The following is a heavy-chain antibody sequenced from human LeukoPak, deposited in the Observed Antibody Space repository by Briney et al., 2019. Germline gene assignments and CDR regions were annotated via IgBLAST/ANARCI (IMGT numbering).Heavy chain of an antibody. D-gene: IGHD3-22*01. J-gene: IGHJ4*02. V-gene: IGHV1-8*01. CDR1: GYTFTSYD. CDR2: VNPNSGNT. CDR3: AILPTYYYDSSGYYYFDY. Sequence: ASVKVSCKASGYTFTSYDIHWVRQATGQGLEWMGWVNPNSGNTGYAQKFQGRVIMTRNTSISTAYMEVSSLRSEDTAVYYCAILPTYYYDSSGYYYFDYWGQGTLVTVSS.